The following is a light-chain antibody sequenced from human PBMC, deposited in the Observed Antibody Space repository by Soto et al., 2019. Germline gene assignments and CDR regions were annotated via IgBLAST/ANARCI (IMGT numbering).Light chain of an antibody. V-gene: IGLV2-14*01. CDR1: SSDVGGYNY. CDR2: EVS. J-gene: IGLJ1*01. CDR3: SSYTRSNTYV. Sequence: STRTEPARVCGSPGQSIAISCTGTSSDVGGYNYVSWYQQHPGKAPKLIIYEVSNRPSGVSNRFSGSKSGNTASLTISGLQAEDEADYYCSSYTRSNTYVFGTGTKVTVL.